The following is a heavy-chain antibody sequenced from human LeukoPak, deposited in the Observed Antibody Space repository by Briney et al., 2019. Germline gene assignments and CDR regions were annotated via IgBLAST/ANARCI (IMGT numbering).Heavy chain of an antibody. Sequence: GGSLRLSCAASGFTFSNYWMSWVRQAPGKGLERVANIKQDGSEKYYVDSVKGRFTISRDNAKNSLFLQMNSLRAEDTAVYYCAKHLTTSASFDYWGQGTLVTVSS. J-gene: IGHJ4*02. D-gene: IGHD1-14*01. CDR3: AKHLTTSASFDY. V-gene: IGHV3-7*01. CDR1: GFTFSNYW. CDR2: IKQDGSEK.